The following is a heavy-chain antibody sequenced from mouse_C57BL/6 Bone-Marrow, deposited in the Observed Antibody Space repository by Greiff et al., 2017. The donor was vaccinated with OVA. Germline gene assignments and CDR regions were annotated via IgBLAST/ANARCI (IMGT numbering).Heavy chain of an antibody. CDR2: IHPNSGST. CDR1: GYTFTSYW. CDR3: ARLGTTVGYYFDY. Sequence: VQLQQPGAELVKPGASVKLSCKASGYTFTSYWMHWVKQRPGQGLEWIGMIHPNSGSTNYNEKFKSKATLTVDKSSSTAYMQLSSLTSEDSAVDYCARLGTTVGYYFDYWGQGTTLTVSS. V-gene: IGHV1-64*01. J-gene: IGHJ2*01. D-gene: IGHD1-1*01.